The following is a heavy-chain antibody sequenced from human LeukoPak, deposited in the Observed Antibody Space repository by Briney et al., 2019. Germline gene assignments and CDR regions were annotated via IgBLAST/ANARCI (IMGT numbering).Heavy chain of an antibody. Sequence: PGGSLRLSCSGSGFTFNTYWMSWVRQAPGKGLEWVANINRDGSEKDYVDSVKGRFTISRDNAKKSLYLQMNSLRVEDTAVYYCASWEGSSWFDYWGQGTLVTVSS. CDR1: GFTFNTYW. D-gene: IGHD6-13*01. CDR2: INRDGSEK. CDR3: ASWEGSSWFDY. J-gene: IGHJ4*02. V-gene: IGHV3-7*03.